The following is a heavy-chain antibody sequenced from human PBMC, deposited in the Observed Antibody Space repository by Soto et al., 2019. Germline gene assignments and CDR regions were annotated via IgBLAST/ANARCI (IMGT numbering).Heavy chain of an antibody. J-gene: IGHJ4*02. Sequence: EVQLLESGGGLGQPGGSLRLSCAASGFTFSSYAMSWVRQAPGKGLEWVSGISGSGGSTYYADSVKGRFTISRDNAKNTLYLLMNNLRAEDTAIYYCATTVTSIPLDNWGQGTLVTVSS. CDR3: ATTVTSIPLDN. CDR2: ISGSGGST. D-gene: IGHD4-17*01. V-gene: IGHV3-23*01. CDR1: GFTFSSYA.